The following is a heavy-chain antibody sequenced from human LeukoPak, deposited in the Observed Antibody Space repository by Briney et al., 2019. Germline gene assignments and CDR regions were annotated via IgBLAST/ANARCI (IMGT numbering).Heavy chain of an antibody. CDR2: IIPILGIA. Sequence: GALVKVSCKASGGTFSSYAISWVRQAPGQGLEWMGRIIPILGIANYAQKFQGRVTITADKSTSTAYMELSSLRSEDTAVYYCASPGYSGYEAPLNYWGQGTLVTVSS. V-gene: IGHV1-69*04. J-gene: IGHJ4*02. CDR3: ASPGYSGYEAPLNY. D-gene: IGHD5-12*01. CDR1: GGTFSSYA.